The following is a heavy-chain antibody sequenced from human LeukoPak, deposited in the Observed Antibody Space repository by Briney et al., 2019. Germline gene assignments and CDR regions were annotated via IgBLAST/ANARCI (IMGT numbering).Heavy chain of an antibody. Sequence: PSETLSLSCTVSGGTISSTSTYWGWIRQPPGKGLEWIGSIYYRKNTYYNPSLKGRVTISADTSKNQFSLTLGSVSATDTAVYYSASPHGFSYGYFDYWGQGTLVTVSS. CDR1: GGTISSTSTY. V-gene: IGHV4-39*01. D-gene: IGHD5-18*01. CDR3: ASPHGFSYGYFDY. J-gene: IGHJ4*02. CDR2: IYYRKNT.